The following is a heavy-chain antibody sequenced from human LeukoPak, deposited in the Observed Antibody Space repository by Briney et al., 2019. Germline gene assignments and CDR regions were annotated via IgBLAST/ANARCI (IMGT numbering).Heavy chain of an antibody. CDR2: ISYDGSNK. CDR1: GFTFSSYG. CDR3: ARESGSYDAFDI. Sequence: ALRLSCAASGFTFSSYGMHWVRQAPGKGLEWVAVISYDGSNKYYADSVKGRFTISRDNSKNTLYLQMNSLRAEDTAVYYCARESGSYDAFDIWGQGTMVTVSS. V-gene: IGHV3-30*03. D-gene: IGHD1-26*01. J-gene: IGHJ3*02.